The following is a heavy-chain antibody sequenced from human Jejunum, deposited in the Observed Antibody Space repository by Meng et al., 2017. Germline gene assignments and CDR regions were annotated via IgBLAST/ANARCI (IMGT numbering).Heavy chain of an antibody. Sequence: QVQVEESGPGPVKPTGTLSLTCAVTGGSITPDWWNWVRQPPGKGLEWIGEIWHSGASNYNPSLRSRVTISVDKSKNQLSLELASLTAADTAVYYCARGATGTRPVDYWGQGTLVTVSS. D-gene: IGHD5-12*01. CDR1: GGSITPDW. V-gene: IGHV4-4*02. CDR2: IWHSGAS. J-gene: IGHJ4*02. CDR3: ARGATGTRPVDY.